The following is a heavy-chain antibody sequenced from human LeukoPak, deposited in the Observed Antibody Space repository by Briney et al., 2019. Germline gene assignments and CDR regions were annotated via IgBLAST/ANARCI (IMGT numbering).Heavy chain of an antibody. V-gene: IGHV1-2*02. CDR2: INPNSGGT. J-gene: IGHJ3*02. D-gene: IGHD3-22*01. CDR3: ARDSLTYYYDSSGLAFDI. Sequence: ASVKVSCTASGYTFTGYYMHWVRQAPGQGLEWMGWINPNSGGTNYAQKFQGRVTMTRDTSISTAYMELSRLRSDDTAVYYCARDSLTYYYDSSGLAFDIWGQGTMVTVSS. CDR1: GYTFTGYY.